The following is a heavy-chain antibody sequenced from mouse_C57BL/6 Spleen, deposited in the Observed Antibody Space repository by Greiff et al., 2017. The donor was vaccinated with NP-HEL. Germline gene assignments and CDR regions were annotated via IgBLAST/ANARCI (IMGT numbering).Heavy chain of an antibody. CDR1: GYTFTSYW. D-gene: IGHD2-3*01. CDR2: INPSSGYT. J-gene: IGHJ4*01. V-gene: IGHV1-7*01. CDR3: ARFEDGYPYYAMDY. Sequence: QVQLQQSGAELAKPGASVKLSCKASGYTFTSYWMHWVKQRPGQGLEWIGYINPSSGYTKYNQKFKDKATLTADKSSRTAYMQLSSLTYEDSAVYYCARFEDGYPYYAMDYWGQGTSVTVSS.